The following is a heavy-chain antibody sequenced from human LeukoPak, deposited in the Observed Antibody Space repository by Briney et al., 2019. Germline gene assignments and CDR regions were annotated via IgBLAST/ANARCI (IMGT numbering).Heavy chain of an antibody. CDR3: ARSAIDAFDI. J-gene: IGHJ3*02. V-gene: IGHV4-59*08. CDR2: IYNSGST. Sequence: SETLSLTCTVSGSSISSYYWSCIRQPPGKGLECIGYIYNSGSTNYNPSLKSRVSISVDTSKNQFSLKLSSVTAADTAVYYCARSAIDAFDIWGPGTMVTVSS. CDR1: GSSISSYY. D-gene: IGHD6-25*01.